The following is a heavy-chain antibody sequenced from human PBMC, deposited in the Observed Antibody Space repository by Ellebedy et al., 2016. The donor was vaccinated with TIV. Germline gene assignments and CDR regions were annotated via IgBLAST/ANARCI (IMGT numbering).Heavy chain of an antibody. V-gene: IGHV4-59*01. D-gene: IGHD4-23*01. CDR3: ASWGDYGGNRHLDY. CDR1: GDSISSYF. Sequence: SETLSLXCTVSGDSISSYFRSWIRQPPDKGLEWIGLFYYTGSTNYTPYHKTRVAISGDTSKNQFFLKLSPVTAADTAVYYCASWGDYGGNRHLDYWGQGTLGNVSS. J-gene: IGHJ4*02. CDR2: FYYTGST.